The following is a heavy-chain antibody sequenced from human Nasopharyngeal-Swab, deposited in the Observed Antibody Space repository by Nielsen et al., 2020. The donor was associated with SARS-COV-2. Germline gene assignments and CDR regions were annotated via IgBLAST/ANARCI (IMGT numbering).Heavy chain of an antibody. D-gene: IGHD6-13*01. CDR1: GFIFSSYW. CDR2: IKSDGGST. CDR3: ARESIAAAGPGMDV. J-gene: IGHJ6*02. Sequence: GESLKISWAASGFIFSSYWMQWVRQAPGKGLVWVSRIKSDGGSTSYADSVKGRFTISRDNATNTLFLQMNSLRAEDTAVYYCARESIAAAGPGMDVWGQGTTVTVSS. V-gene: IGHV3-74*01.